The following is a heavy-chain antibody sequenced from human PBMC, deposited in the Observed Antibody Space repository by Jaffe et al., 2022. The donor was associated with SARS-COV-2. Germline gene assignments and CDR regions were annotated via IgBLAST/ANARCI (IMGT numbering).Heavy chain of an antibody. CDR3: ARRLSSGYDSVFDY. Sequence: QVQLQESGPGLVKPSETLSLTCTVSGGSISSYYWSWIRQPPGKGLEWIGYIYYSGSTNYNPSLKSRVTISVDTSKNQFSLKLSSVTAADTAVYYCARRLSSGYDSVFDYWGQGTLVTVSS. V-gene: IGHV4-59*08. CDR2: IYYSGST. J-gene: IGHJ4*02. D-gene: IGHD5-12*01. CDR1: GGSISSYY.